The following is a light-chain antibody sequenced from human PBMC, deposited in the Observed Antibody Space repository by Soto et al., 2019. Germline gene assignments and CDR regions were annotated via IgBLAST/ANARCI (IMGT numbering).Light chain of an antibody. Sequence: DIVMTQSPGALAVSLGERATINCKSSQSILSTFNNKNSLAWYRHRPGQTPELLLYWASTRASGVPDRFSGGGSETDFTLTISGLQADDVAVYFCQQYYSPTLTFGGGTKVEI. V-gene: IGKV4-1*01. CDR3: QQYYSPTLT. J-gene: IGKJ4*01. CDR2: WAS. CDR1: QSILSTFNNKNS.